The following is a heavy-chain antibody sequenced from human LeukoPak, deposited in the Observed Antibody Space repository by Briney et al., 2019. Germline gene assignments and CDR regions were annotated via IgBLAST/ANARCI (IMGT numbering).Heavy chain of an antibody. CDR1: GFTFDIYA. D-gene: IGHD5-12*01. CDR2: ISGSGGST. Sequence: GGSLRLSCAASGFTFDIYAMSWVRQAPGKGLEWVSGISGSGGSTYYADSVKGRFTISRDNSKNTLYLQMNSLRAEDTAVYYCAKEGGYDIYYYMDVWGKGTTVTVSS. CDR3: AKEGGYDIYYYMDV. V-gene: IGHV3-23*01. J-gene: IGHJ6*03.